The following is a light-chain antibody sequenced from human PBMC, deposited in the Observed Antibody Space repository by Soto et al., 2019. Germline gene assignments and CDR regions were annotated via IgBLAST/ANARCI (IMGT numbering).Light chain of an antibody. Sequence: QSVLTQPPSVCGATWQRVTISCTGSSSNIGAGYDVHWYQQLPGTAPKLLIYGNSNRPSGVPDRFSGSKSGTSASLAITGLQAEDEADYYCQSYDSSLSGSVVFGGGTKLTVL. J-gene: IGLJ2*01. CDR3: QSYDSSLSGSVV. CDR2: GNS. V-gene: IGLV1-40*01. CDR1: SSNIGAGYD.